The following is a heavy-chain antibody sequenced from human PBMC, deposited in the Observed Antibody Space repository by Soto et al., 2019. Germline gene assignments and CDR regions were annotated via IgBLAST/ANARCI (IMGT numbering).Heavy chain of an antibody. CDR2: IYYLGST. CDR3: ARDGYNGSGNQYPDY. J-gene: IGHJ4*02. Sequence: KPSETLSLTCSVSGGSMSEYVWSWIRQSPGKGLEGIGYIYYLGSTDYNPSLKSRVTISVDTSKRQFSLRLTSVTAADTAVYYCARDGYNGSGNQYPDYWGQGTPVTVSS. CDR1: GGSMSEYV. D-gene: IGHD3-10*01. V-gene: IGHV4-59*01.